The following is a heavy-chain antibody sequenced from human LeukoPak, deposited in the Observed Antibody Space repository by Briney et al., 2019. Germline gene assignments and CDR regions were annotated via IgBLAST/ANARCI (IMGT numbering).Heavy chain of an antibody. J-gene: IGHJ4*02. CDR2: ITGSGGSI. Sequence: GGSLSFNCSASGFIDRFNHMIWDRQAPGKGLEWVSAITGSGGSIYYADSVRGRFTISRDNSKNTLYLQMSSLRAEDTAVYYCAHPSTPDYLGLEYWGQWEPWS. CDR1: GFIDRFNH. CDR3: AHPSTPDYLGLEY. V-gene: IGHV3-23*01. D-gene: IGHD2/OR15-2a*01.